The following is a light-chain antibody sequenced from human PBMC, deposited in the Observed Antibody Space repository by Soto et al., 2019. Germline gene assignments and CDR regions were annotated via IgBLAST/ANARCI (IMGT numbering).Light chain of an antibody. CDR3: QSFDKYLSAVV. Sequence: QAVVTQPPSVSGAPGERVTISCTGSSSDIGAGYRVRWYQQVPGTAPKLLIYDNTNRPSGVSVRFSGSKSGTSASLAISGLQAGDEADYYCQSFDKYLSAVVFGGGTKLTVL. V-gene: IGLV1-40*01. CDR1: SSDIGAGYR. CDR2: DNT. J-gene: IGLJ2*01.